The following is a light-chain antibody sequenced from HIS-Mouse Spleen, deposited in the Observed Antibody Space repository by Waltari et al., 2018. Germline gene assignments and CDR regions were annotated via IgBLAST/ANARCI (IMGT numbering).Light chain of an antibody. CDR2: DDS. J-gene: IGLJ2*01. CDR1: NIGSKS. Sequence: SYVLTQPPSVSVAPGKTARITCGGNNIGSKSVHWYQQKPGQAPVLVVYDDSERPSGIPEGFSGSNSGNTATLTISRVEAGDEADYYCQVWDSSSDHPVFGGGTKLTVL. V-gene: IGLV3-21*03. CDR3: QVWDSSSDHPV.